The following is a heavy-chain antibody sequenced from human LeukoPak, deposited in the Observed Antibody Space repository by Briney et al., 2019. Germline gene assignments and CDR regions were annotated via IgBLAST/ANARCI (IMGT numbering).Heavy chain of an antibody. Sequence: ASVKVSCKASGYTFTSYDINWVRQATGQGLEWMGWMNPNSGNTGYAQKFQGRVTITRNTSISTAYMELSSLRSEDTAVYYCARGGYYYDSSGYHYAGTFDYWGQGTLVTVSS. CDR3: ARGGYYYDSSGYHYAGTFDY. CDR1: GYTFTSYD. J-gene: IGHJ4*02. CDR2: MNPNSGNT. V-gene: IGHV1-8*03. D-gene: IGHD3-22*01.